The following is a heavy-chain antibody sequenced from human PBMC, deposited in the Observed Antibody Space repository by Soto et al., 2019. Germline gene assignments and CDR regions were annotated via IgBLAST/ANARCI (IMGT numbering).Heavy chain of an antibody. V-gene: IGHV3-23*01. CDR3: VLWPPYYFDY. CDR1: GFTFCRYS. D-gene: IGHD3-10*01. CDR2: ISGSGGST. J-gene: IGHJ4*02. Sequence: GSLRLSFATSGFTFCRYSMSWVRQAPGKGLEWVSAISGSGGSTYYADSVKGRFTISRDNSKNTLYLQMNSLRAEDTAVYYCVLWPPYYFDYWGQGTLVTVS.